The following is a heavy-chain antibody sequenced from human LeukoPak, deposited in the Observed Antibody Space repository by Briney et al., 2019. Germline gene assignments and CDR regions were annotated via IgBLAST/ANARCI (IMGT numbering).Heavy chain of an antibody. D-gene: IGHD3-10*01. Sequence: ASVKLSYQASGHPFTGYYIHWVRRAPGRGLEWMRWINPNSGGTNYAQKFQGRVTMTRDTSSSTTYMELSRLRSDDTDVYYCGKAGRGAIEESRDYNWFDPWGQGTLVTVSS. CDR2: INPNSGGT. CDR1: GHPFTGYY. CDR3: GKAGRGAIEESRDYNWFDP. J-gene: IGHJ5*02. V-gene: IGHV1-2*02.